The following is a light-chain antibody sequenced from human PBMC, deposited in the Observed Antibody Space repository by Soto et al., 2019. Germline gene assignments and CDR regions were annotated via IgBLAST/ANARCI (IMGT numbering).Light chain of an antibody. Sequence: QSVLTQPASVSGSPGQSITISCTGTSSDVGGYNYVSWYQQHPGKAPKLMIYDVSNRPSGVSNRFSGSKSGNTASLTISGLLAEDEADYYCSSYTSSSTLDVFGTGTKVTVL. J-gene: IGLJ1*01. CDR3: SSYTSSSTLDV. V-gene: IGLV2-14*01. CDR1: SSDVGGYNY. CDR2: DVS.